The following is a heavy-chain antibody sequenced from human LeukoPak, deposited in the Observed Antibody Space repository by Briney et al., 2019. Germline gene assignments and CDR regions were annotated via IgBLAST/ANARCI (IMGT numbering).Heavy chain of an antibody. Sequence: PSETLSLTCTVSGGSISSYYWNWIRQPAGKGLEWVGRIYTSGSTNYNPSLKSRVTISVDTSKNQFSLKLSSVTAADTAVYYCAREYCSSTNCYEFDYWGQGTLVTVSS. CDR3: AREYCSSTNCYEFDY. J-gene: IGHJ4*02. CDR1: GGSISSYY. CDR2: IYTSGST. D-gene: IGHD2-2*01. V-gene: IGHV4-4*07.